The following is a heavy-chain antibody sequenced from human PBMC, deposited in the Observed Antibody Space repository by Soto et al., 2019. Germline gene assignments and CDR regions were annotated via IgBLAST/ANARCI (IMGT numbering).Heavy chain of an antibody. J-gene: IGHJ5*02. Sequence: ASVKVSCKASGYTFTSYDINWVRQATGQGLEWMGWMNPNSGNTGYAQKFQGRVSMTRNTSISTAYMELSSLRSEDTAVYYCARRYCSGRGCYHWTDPSGQATLVTVSS. V-gene: IGHV1-8*01. CDR2: MNPNSGNT. D-gene: IGHD2-15*01. CDR3: ARRYCSGRGCYHWTDP. CDR1: GYTFTSYD.